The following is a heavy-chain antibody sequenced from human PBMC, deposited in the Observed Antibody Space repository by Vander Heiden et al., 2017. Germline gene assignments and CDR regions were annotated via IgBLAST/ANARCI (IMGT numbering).Heavy chain of an antibody. CDR1: GFSFRINN. CDR3: ASTVGVIGATRHDAFDM. Sequence: EVKLVESGGGLVKPGGSLRLPCSASGFSFRINNMNWVRQARGRGLELVSAISSSSRYIYYADSVKGRFSISRDNAKNSLYLQMSSLRAEDTAMYYCASTVGVIGATRHDAFDMWGQGTMVTVSS. CDR2: ISSSSRYI. J-gene: IGHJ3*02. V-gene: IGHV3-21*01. D-gene: IGHD2-21*01.